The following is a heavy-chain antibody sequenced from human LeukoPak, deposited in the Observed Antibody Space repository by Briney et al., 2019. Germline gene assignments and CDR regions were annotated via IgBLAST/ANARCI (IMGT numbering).Heavy chain of an antibody. CDR3: ARIGLWLPDY. CDR1: GFIFRNYW. J-gene: IGHJ4*02. V-gene: IGHV3-7*01. D-gene: IGHD5-18*01. Sequence: AGSLRLSCAASGFIFRNYWMSWVRQAPGKGLEWVATIKQDGSEKYYVDSVKGRFTISRDNAKNSLYLQMNSLRAEDTAVYYCARIGLWLPDYWGQGNLVTVSS. CDR2: IKQDGSEK.